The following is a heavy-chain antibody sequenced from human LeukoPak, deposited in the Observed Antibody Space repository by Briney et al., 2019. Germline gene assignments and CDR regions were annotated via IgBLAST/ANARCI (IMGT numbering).Heavy chain of an antibody. CDR1: GFTFSSYA. Sequence: GGSLRLSCAASGFTFSSYAMSWVRQAPGKGLEWVSGISGSGTSTYYADSVKGRFTISRDNSKNTMSLQMNSLRSDDTAIYYCARAGGRVVTAIDAYWGQGTLVTVSS. V-gene: IGHV3-23*01. J-gene: IGHJ4*02. CDR2: ISGSGTST. CDR3: ARAGGRVVTAIDAY. D-gene: IGHD2-21*02.